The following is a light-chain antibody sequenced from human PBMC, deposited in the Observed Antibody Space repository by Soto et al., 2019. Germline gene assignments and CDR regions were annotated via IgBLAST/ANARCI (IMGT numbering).Light chain of an antibody. V-gene: IGKV1-39*01. Sequence: DIQMTQSPSPLFDSVGERVTFPCRASRSFNTRLGWYKKKPGKAPNLLISGAFNLQSGVPSRFGGGGSGTDFTLTISSLQPEDFATYYCQQSYITLYSFGQGTRLEIK. CDR3: QQSYITLYS. CDR2: GAF. J-gene: IGKJ2*01. CDR1: RSFNTR.